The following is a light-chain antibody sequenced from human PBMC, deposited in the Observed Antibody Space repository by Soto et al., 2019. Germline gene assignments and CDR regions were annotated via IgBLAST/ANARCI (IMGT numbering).Light chain of an antibody. Sequence: EVVMTQFPATLSVSPGERATLSCRASESVSRNLAWYQQKPGQAPRLLIYDASTRATGIPDRFSGSGSGTEFTLTISSLQSEDFAVYYCQQYNNWLWTFGQGTKVDIK. CDR2: DAS. J-gene: IGKJ1*01. V-gene: IGKV3-15*01. CDR3: QQYNNWLWT. CDR1: ESVSRN.